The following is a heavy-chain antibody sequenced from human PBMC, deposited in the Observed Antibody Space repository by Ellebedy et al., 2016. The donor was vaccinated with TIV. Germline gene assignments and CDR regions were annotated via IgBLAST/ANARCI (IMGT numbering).Heavy chain of an antibody. CDR1: GFTVSNNY. CDR2: ISGSGGST. Sequence: GESLKISCAASGFTVSNNYMSWVRQAPGKGLEWVSAISGSGGSTYYADSVKGRFTISRDNSKNTLYLQMNSLRAEDTAVYYCAYDSSGYYYAAQYFQHWGQGTLVTVSS. V-gene: IGHV3-23*01. D-gene: IGHD3-22*01. CDR3: AYDSSGYYYAAQYFQH. J-gene: IGHJ1*01.